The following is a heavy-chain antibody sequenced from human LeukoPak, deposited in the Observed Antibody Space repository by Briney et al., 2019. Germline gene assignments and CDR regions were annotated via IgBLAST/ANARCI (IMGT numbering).Heavy chain of an antibody. D-gene: IGHD5-18*01. Sequence: QTGGSLRLSCAASGFTFSSYWMSWVRQAPGKGLEWVANIKQDGSEKYYVDSVKGRFTISRDNAKNSLYLQMNSLRAEDTAVYYCAREAPTWIQLWLGSVGARVDNWFDPWGQGTLVTVSS. V-gene: IGHV3-7*01. CDR2: IKQDGSEK. CDR3: AREAPTWIQLWLGSVGARVDNWFDP. J-gene: IGHJ5*02. CDR1: GFTFSSYW.